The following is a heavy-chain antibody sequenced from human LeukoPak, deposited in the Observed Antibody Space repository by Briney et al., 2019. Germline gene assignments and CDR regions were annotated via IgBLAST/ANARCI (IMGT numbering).Heavy chain of an antibody. CDR3: AKDRCSNGIGCYYYYMEV. V-gene: IGHV3-30*02. D-gene: IGHD2-8*01. CDR2: IQYDRTNE. CDR1: GFTFSSYG. J-gene: IGHJ6*03. Sequence: PGGSLRLSCAASGFTFSSYGMHWVRQAPGKGLEWVAYIQYDRTNEQYAHSVKGRFRISRDNSNNILYLQMNSLRTEDTAVYYCAKDRCSNGIGCYYYYMEVWGKGTTVTISS.